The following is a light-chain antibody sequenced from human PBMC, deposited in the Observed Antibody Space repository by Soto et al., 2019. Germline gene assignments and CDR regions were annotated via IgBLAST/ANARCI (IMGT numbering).Light chain of an antibody. CDR1: SSNIGAAYD. CDR2: GNS. V-gene: IGLV1-40*01. J-gene: IGLJ2*01. CDR3: QSYDSSTVV. Sequence: QSVLTQPPSVSGAQGQRVTISCTGSSSNIGAAYDVQWYQQLPGTAPKLLIYGNSNRPSGVPDRFSGSKSGTSASLAITGLQAEDEAVYYCQSYDSSTVVFGGGTKLTVL.